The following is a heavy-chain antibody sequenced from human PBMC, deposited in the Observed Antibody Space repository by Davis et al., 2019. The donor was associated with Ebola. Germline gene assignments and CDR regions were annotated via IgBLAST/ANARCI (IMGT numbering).Heavy chain of an antibody. V-gene: IGHV3-30*18. D-gene: IGHD3-10*01. CDR3: AKARLWFGELSGNWFDP. CDR2: ISYDGSNK. Sequence: PGGSLRLSCAASGFTFSSYGMHWVRQAPGKGLEWVAVISYDGSNKYYADSVKGRFTISRDNSKNTLYLQMNSLRAEDTAVYYCAKARLWFGELSGNWFDPWGQGTLVTVSS. J-gene: IGHJ5*02. CDR1: GFTFSSYG.